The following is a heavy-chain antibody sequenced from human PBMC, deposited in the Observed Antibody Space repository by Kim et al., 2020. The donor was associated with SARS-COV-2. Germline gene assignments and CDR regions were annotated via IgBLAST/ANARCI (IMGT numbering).Heavy chain of an antibody. V-gene: IGHV3-21*01. CDR3: ARDRGASGYSSSWYPRGHGMDV. CDR1: GFTFSSYS. J-gene: IGHJ6*02. CDR2: ISSSSSYI. D-gene: IGHD6-13*01. Sequence: GGSLRLSCAASGFTFSSYSMNWVRQAPGKGLEWVSSISSSSSYIYYADSVKGRFTISRDNAKNSLYLQMNSLRAEDTAVYYCARDRGASGYSSSWYPRGHGMDVWGQGTTVTVSS.